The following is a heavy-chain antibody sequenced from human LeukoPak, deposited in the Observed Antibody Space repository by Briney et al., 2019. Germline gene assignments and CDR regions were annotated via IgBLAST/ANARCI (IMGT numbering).Heavy chain of an antibody. CDR3: AKDRDYGDYPSAYYYYMDV. CDR1: GFTFSSYG. V-gene: IGHV3-30*02. CDR2: IRYDGTNK. Sequence: GGSLRLSCAASGFTFSSYGIHWVRQAPGKGLEWVAFIRYDGTNKWYADSVKGRFTISRDNSKNTLYLRMNSLRVEDTAVYHCAKDRDYGDYPSAYYYYMDVWGKGTTVTVSS. J-gene: IGHJ6*03. D-gene: IGHD4-17*01.